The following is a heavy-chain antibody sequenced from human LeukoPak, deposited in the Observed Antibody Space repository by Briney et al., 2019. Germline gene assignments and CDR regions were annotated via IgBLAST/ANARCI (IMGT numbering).Heavy chain of an antibody. D-gene: IGHD6-19*01. CDR2: IHYSGST. Sequence: SQTLSLTCTVSGDPISSGDHYWSWIRQPPGKGLEWIGYIHYSGSTYYNPSLKSRVIISGDMSKNQFSLSLNSLTAADSAMYYCARAAAGTNSWYYFDYWGQGTLVTVSS. V-gene: IGHV4-30-4*01. CDR3: ARAAAGTNSWYYFDY. CDR1: GDPISSGDHY. J-gene: IGHJ4*02.